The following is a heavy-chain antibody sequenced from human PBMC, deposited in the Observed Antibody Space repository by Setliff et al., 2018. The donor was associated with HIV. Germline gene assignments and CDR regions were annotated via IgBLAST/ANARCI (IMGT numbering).Heavy chain of an antibody. V-gene: IGHV3-74*01. CDR2: INSDGSYT. J-gene: IGHJ3*01. D-gene: IGHD3-22*01. CDR3: ARDYYDSSDYDAFDL. Sequence: LRLSCAASGFTFSSSWMHWVRQAPGKGLVWVSRINSDGSYTTYADSVKGRFTISRDNTKHTLYLQMNSLRAEDTAVYYCARDYYDSSDYDAFDLWGQGTMVTVSS. CDR1: GFTFSSSW.